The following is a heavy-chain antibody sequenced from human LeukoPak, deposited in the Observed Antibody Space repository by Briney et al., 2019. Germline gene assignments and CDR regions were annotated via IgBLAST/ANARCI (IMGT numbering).Heavy chain of an antibody. D-gene: IGHD2-15*01. CDR3: AREGYCSGGSCRRGFDP. CDR2: IYYSGST. J-gene: IGHJ5*02. Sequence: PSETLSLTCTVSGGPLSAYYWTWIRQPPGKGLEWIGYIYYSGSTNYNPSLKSRVTISVDTSKNQFSLKLSSVTAADTAVYYCAREGYCSGGSCRRGFDPWGQGTLVTVSS. V-gene: IGHV4-59*01. CDR1: GGPLSAYY.